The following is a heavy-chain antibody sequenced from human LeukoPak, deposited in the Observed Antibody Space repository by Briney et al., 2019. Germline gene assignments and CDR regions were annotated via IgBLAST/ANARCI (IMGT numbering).Heavy chain of an antibody. CDR2: IKWNGGST. CDR1: GFTFEDYD. D-gene: IGHD3-3*01. J-gene: IGHJ4*02. Sequence: GGSLRLSCATSGFTFEDYDMNWVRQAPGKGLEWVSGIKWNGGSTGYADSVRGRFTISRDNAKNSLYLQMNSLRAEDTALYYCARDRNDYDFWSGYSMSYFDYWGQGTLVTVSS. CDR3: ARDRNDYDFWSGYSMSYFDY. V-gene: IGHV3-20*04.